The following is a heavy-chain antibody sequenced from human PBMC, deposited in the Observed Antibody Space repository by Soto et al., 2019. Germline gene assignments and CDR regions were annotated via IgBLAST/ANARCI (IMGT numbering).Heavy chain of an antibody. D-gene: IGHD6-13*01. CDR1: GDSVSSNSAT. Sequence: PSQTLSLTCAISGDSVSSNSATWNLIRQSPSRGLEWLGRTYYRSKWYNDYAQSVKSRITINPDTSNNQFSLQLNSVTPEDTAVYYCASERVQQVHYFDDWGQGALVTVYS. J-gene: IGHJ4*02. CDR3: ASERVQQVHYFDD. CDR2: TYYRSKWYN. V-gene: IGHV6-1*01.